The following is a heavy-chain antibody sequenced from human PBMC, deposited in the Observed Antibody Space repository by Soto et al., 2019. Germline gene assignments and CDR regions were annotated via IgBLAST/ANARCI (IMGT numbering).Heavy chain of an antibody. CDR3: ARDQFYCSGGSCYMIALFESPNYYGMDV. CDR1: GFTFSSYA. D-gene: IGHD2-15*01. CDR2: ISYDGSNK. Sequence: GGSLRLSCAASGFTFSSYAMHWVRQAPGKGLEWVAVISYDGSNKYYADSVKGRFTISRDNSKNTLYLQMNSLRAEDTAVYYCARDQFYCSGGSCYMIALFESPNYYGMDVWGQGTTVTVSS. V-gene: IGHV3-30-3*01. J-gene: IGHJ6*02.